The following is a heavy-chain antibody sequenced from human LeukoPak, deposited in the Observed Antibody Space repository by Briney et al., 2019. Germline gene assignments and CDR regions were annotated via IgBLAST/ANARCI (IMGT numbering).Heavy chain of an antibody. V-gene: IGHV3-30-3*01. D-gene: IGHD3-10*01. J-gene: IGHJ3*02. CDR2: ISYDGSNK. Sequence: GRSLRLSCAASGFTFSSYAMHWVRQAPGKGLEWVAVISYDGSNKYYADSVKGRSTISRDNAKNSLFLQMNSLRAEDTAVYYCARDVYDSGRGAFDIFGQGTMVTVSS. CDR1: GFTFSSYA. CDR3: ARDVYDSGRGAFDI.